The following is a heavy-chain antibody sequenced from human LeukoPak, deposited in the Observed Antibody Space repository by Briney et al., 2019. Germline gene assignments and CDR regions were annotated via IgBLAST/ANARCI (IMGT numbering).Heavy chain of an antibody. J-gene: IGHJ4*02. D-gene: IGHD1-26*01. Sequence: SETLSLTCTVSGYSISSGYYWGWIRQPPGKGLEWIGSIYHSGSTYYNPSLKSRVTISVDTSKNQFSLKLSSVTAADTAVYCCASIGEAGHSMLDYWGQGTLVTVSS. CDR1: GYSISSGYY. CDR2: IYHSGST. V-gene: IGHV4-38-2*02. CDR3: ASIGEAGHSMLDY.